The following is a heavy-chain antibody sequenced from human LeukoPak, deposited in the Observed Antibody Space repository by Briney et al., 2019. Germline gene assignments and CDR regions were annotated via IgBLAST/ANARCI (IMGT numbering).Heavy chain of an antibody. D-gene: IGHD6-19*01. CDR2: IYYSGST. J-gene: IGHJ4*02. CDR3: ARSSSGWYWWDIDY. CDR1: GGSISSSSYY. Sequence: SETLSLTCTVSGGSISSSSYYWGWIRQPPGKGLEWIGSIYYSGSTYYNPSLKSRVTISVDTSKNQFSLKLSSVTAADTAVYYCARSSSGWYWWDIDYWGQGTLVTVSS. V-gene: IGHV4-39*01.